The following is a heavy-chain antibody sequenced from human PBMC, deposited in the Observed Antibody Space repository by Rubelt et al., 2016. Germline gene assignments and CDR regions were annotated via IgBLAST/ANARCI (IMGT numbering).Heavy chain of an antibody. V-gene: IGHV3-48*01. Sequence: EVQLVESGGGLVQPGGSLRLSCAASGFTFSSYSMNWVRQAPGKGLEWVSYISSSSSTIYYADSVKGRVTDSRDKGKNSLYLQMNSLRAEDTAVYYCARVIGYSGSYREFDYWGQGTLVTVSS. CDR3: ARVIGYSGSYREFDY. D-gene: IGHD1-26*01. CDR2: ISSSSSTI. CDR1: GFTFSSYS. J-gene: IGHJ4*02.